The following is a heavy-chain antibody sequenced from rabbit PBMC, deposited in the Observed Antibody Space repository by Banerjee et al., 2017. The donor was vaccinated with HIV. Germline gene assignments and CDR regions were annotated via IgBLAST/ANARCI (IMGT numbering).Heavy chain of an antibody. CDR2: IYSGDGRT. CDR3: ARHGGYAGDGYVNL. Sequence: QQLEESGGDLVKPGASLTLTCKVSGIDFSSYYDMCWVRQAPGKGLEWIGTIYSGDGRTYYASWAKGRFTISKTSSTTVTLQMTSLTAADTATYFCARHGGYAGDGYVNLWGPGTLVTVS. J-gene: IGHJ4*01. D-gene: IGHD4-2*01. CDR1: GIDFSSYYD. V-gene: IGHV1S40*01.